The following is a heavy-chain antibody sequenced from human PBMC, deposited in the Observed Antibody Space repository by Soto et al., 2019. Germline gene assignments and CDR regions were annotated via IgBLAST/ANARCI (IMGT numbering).Heavy chain of an antibody. CDR2: ISAGGDST. CDR3: AKDHGYAGGWHTPYYFDS. J-gene: IGHJ4*02. D-gene: IGHD6-19*01. Sequence: EVQLLESGGSLKQPGGSLRLSCAASGFTFSSYAMSWVRQAPGKGLEWVSSISAGGDSTYYADSVKGRFTITRDNSKNTLYLQMNSLRAADTAIYYCAKDHGYAGGWHTPYYFDSWGQGTLGTVS. V-gene: IGHV3-23*01. CDR1: GFTFSSYA.